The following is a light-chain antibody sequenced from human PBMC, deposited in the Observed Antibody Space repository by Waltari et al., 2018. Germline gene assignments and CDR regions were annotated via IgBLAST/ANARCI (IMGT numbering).Light chain of an antibody. J-gene: IGKJ1*01. V-gene: IGKV3-15*01. Sequence: DTVMTQSPATLSVSPGERATLSCRASQSVSTNLAWYQQKLGQAPRLLIYGASIRATDIPARFSGSGSGTEFTLTISSLQSEDFAVYYCQQFNDWPGTFGQWTKVEI. CDR1: QSVSTN. CDR3: QQFNDWPGT. CDR2: GAS.